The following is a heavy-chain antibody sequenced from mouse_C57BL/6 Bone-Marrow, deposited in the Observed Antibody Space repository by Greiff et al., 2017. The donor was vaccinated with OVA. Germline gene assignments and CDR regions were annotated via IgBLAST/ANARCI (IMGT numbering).Heavy chain of an antibody. CDR2: ISNLAYSI. Sequence: EVHLVESGGGLVQPGGSLKLSCAASGFTFSDYGMAWVRQAPRKGPEWVAFISNLAYSIYYADTVTGRFTISRENAKNTLYLEMSSLRSEDTAMYYCARQSNYGFAYWGQGTLVTVSA. CDR3: ARQSNYGFAY. V-gene: IGHV5-15*01. CDR1: GFTFSDYG. D-gene: IGHD2-5*01. J-gene: IGHJ3*01.